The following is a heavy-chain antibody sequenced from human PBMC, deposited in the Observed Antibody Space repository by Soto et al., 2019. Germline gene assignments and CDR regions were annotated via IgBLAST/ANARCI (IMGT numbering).Heavy chain of an antibody. J-gene: IGHJ4*02. V-gene: IGHV1-69*08. CDR2: IIPILGIA. Sequence: QVQLVQSGAEVKKPGSSVKVSCKASGGTFSSYTISWVRQAPGQGLEWMGRIIPILGIANYAQKFHGRVTITADKSTSTHYVELRSLRSEHTAVYSFAREGSLGSSWSVYWGQGPLVTVSS. D-gene: IGHD6-13*01. CDR1: GGTFSSYT. CDR3: AREGSLGSSWSVY.